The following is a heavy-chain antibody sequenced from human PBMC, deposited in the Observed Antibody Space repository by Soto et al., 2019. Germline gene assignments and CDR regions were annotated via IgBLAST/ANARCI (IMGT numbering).Heavy chain of an antibody. D-gene: IGHD2-21*02. Sequence: PGGSLRLSCAASGFTFSSYGMHWVRQAPGKGLEWVAVISYDGSNKYYADSVKGRFTISRDNSKNTLYLQMNSLRAEDTAVYYCAKEYCGGDCPNAYFDYWGQGTLVTVSS. CDR2: ISYDGSNK. J-gene: IGHJ4*02. CDR3: AKEYCGGDCPNAYFDY. V-gene: IGHV3-30*18. CDR1: GFTFSSYG.